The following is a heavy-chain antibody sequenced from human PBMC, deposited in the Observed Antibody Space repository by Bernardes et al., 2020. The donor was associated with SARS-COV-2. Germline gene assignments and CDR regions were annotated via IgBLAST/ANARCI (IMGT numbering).Heavy chain of an antibody. D-gene: IGHD6-19*01. CDR3: ARGPIGVAGTRVFDWFDP. CDR1: GYTFTTYD. J-gene: IGHJ5*02. CDR2: MTPDSANT. V-gene: IGHV1-8*01. Sequence: ASVKVSCKASGYTFTTYDINWVRQAAGQGLEWMGWMTPDSANTGYAQKFQGRITMTRNTSISTAYMELSSLRSEDTAVYYCARGPIGVAGTRVFDWFDPWGQGTLVTVSS.